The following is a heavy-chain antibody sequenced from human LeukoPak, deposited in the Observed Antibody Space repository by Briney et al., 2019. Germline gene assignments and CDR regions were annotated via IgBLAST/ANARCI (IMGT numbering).Heavy chain of an antibody. CDR3: AKWAGILGGN. CDR2: ISGIGGST. D-gene: IGHD3-16*01. CDR1: GFTFSSYA. Sequence: GGSLRLSCAASGFTFSSYAMSWVRQAPGKGREGVSAISGIGGSTYYADSVKGRFTISRDNSKNTLYLQMNSLRAEDTAVYYCAKWAGILGGNWGQGTLVTVSS. V-gene: IGHV3-23*01. J-gene: IGHJ4*02.